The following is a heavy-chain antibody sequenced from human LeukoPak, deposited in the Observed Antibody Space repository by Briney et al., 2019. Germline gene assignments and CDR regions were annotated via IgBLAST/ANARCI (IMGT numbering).Heavy chain of an antibody. CDR2: IYYSGST. D-gene: IGHD5-12*01. CDR3: ARANEVGYSPIVDY. V-gene: IGHV4-39*07. J-gene: IGHJ4*02. CDR1: GGSISSSSYY. Sequence: KPSETLSLTCTVSGGSISSSSYYWGWIRQPPGKGLEWIGSIYYSGSTSYNPSLKSRVAISIDTSKNQFSLKLSSVTAADTAVYYCARANEVGYSPIVDYWGQGTLVTVSS.